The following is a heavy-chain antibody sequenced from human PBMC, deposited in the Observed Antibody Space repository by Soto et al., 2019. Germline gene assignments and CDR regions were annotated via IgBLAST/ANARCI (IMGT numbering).Heavy chain of an antibody. CDR1: GFTFSSYS. Sequence: GGSLRLSCAASGFTFSSYSMNWVRQAPGKGLEWVSSISSSSSYIYYADSVKGRFTISRDNAKNSLYLQMNSLRAEDTAVYYCAKDRNVIXYSYGYIVPVFPNWFDPWGQGTLVTVSS. CDR2: ISSSSSYI. J-gene: IGHJ5*02. D-gene: IGHD5-18*01. V-gene: IGHV3-21*01. CDR3: AKDRNVIXYSYGYIVPVFPNWFDP.